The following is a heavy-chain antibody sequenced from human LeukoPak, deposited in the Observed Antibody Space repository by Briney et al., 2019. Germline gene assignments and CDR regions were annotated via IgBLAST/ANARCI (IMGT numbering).Heavy chain of an antibody. CDR3: AREHHYYDSSGYYYDSFDY. Sequence: PGGSLRLSCAASGFTFSSYWMSWVRQAPGKGLEWVANIKQDGSEKYYVDSVKGRFTISRDNAKNPLYLQMNSLRAEDTAVYYCAREHHYYDSSGYYYDSFDYWGQGTLVTVSS. D-gene: IGHD3-22*01. V-gene: IGHV3-7*01. J-gene: IGHJ4*02. CDR1: GFTFSSYW. CDR2: IKQDGSEK.